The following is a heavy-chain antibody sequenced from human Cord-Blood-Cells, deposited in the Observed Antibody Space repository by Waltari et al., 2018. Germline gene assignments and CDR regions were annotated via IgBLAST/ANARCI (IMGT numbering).Heavy chain of an antibody. V-gene: IGHV1-69*01. Sequence: VQLVQSGAEVKKPGSSVKLSCKDTGGTLRSYALSRVRHAPGQGLEWMGGIIPIFGTANYAQKFQGRVTITADESTSTAYMELSSLRSEDTAVYYCAIAARDAFDIWGQGTMVTVSS. D-gene: IGHD6-6*01. CDR3: AIAARDAFDI. CDR2: IIPIFGTA. CDR1: GGTLRSYA. J-gene: IGHJ3*02.